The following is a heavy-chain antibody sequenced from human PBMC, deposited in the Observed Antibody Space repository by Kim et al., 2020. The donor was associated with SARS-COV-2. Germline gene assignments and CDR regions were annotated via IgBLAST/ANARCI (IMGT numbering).Heavy chain of an antibody. CDR1: GYTFTSYY. V-gene: IGHV1-46*01. Sequence: ASVKVSCKASGYTFTSYYMHWVRQAPGQGLEWVGVINPSGGSTSYAQKFQGRVTMTRDTSTSTVYMELSSLRSEDTAVYYCARDVHDSSGYYGGYGFDIWGQGTMVTVSS. J-gene: IGHJ3*02. D-gene: IGHD3-22*01. CDR3: ARDVHDSSGYYGGYGFDI. CDR2: INPSGGST.